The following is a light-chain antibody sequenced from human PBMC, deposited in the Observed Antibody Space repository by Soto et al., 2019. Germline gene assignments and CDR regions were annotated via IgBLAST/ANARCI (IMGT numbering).Light chain of an antibody. CDR3: ASYRSANTLVV. CDR2: EVT. Sequence: QSALTQPGSVCGSPGQSIAISCTGTSRDIGNYNYVSWYQHHPGKAPKLMIYEVTSRPSGVSDRFSGSKSGMTASLTISGLQPEDEADYFCASYRSANTLVVFGTGTKVTVL. V-gene: IGLV2-14*01. J-gene: IGLJ1*01. CDR1: SRDIGNYNY.